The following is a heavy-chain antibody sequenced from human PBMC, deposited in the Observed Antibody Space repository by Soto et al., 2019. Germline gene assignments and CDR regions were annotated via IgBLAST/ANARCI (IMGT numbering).Heavy chain of an antibody. J-gene: IGHJ4*02. D-gene: IGHD3-3*01. CDR3: ARSPYDLWTSDPISYFDL. CDR2: VIPLFDTA. CDR1: GGIFTNNA. V-gene: IGHV1-69*01. Sequence: QVQVVQSGAEVKKPGSSVKVSCKVSGGIFTNNAISWVRQAPGQGLEWLGGVIPLFDTAYYAQIFRGRLSISADGATTTAYMDLTSVTAADSAVYFCARSPYDLWTSDPISYFDLWGQGVLVTVSS.